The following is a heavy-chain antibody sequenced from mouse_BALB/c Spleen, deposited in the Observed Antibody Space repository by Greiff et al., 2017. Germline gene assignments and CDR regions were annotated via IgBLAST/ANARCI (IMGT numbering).Heavy chain of an antibody. CDR1: GFTFSSFG. Sequence: EVQRVESGGGLVQPGGSRKLSCAASGFTFSSFGMHWVRQAPEKGLEWVAYISSGSSTIYYADTVKGRFTISRDNPKNTLFLQMTSLRSEDTAMYYCARGGTGPFDYWGQGTTLTVSS. CDR3: ARGGTGPFDY. V-gene: IGHV5-17*02. CDR2: ISSGSSTI. D-gene: IGHD4-1*01. J-gene: IGHJ2*01.